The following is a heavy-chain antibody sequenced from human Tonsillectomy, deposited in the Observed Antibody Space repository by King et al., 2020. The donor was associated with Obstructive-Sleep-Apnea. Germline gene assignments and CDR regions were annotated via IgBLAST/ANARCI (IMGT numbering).Heavy chain of an antibody. CDR2: ISAYNGNT. D-gene: IGHD3-3*01. V-gene: IGHV1-18*04. CDR3: ARVLGSYYDFWRGTWGRNWFDP. J-gene: IGHJ5*02. Sequence: HVQLVESGAEVKKPGASVKVSCKASGYTFTSYGISWVRQAPGQGLEWMGWISAYNGNTNYAQKLQGRVTMTTDTSTSTAYMELRSLRSDDTAVYYCARVLGSYYDFWRGTWGRNWFDPWGQGTLVTVSS. CDR1: GYTFTSYG.